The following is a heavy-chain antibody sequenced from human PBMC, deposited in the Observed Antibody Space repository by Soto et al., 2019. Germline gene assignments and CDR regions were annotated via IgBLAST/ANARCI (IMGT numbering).Heavy chain of an antibody. Sequence: QLQLQESGPGLVKPSETLSLTCTVSGGSISSSSYYWGWIRQPPGEGLEWIGNIYYSGSTYYNPSLKSRVTISVDTSKNQFSLNLSSVTAADTAVYYCARYPDIEDWSGYVDFWGQGSLVTVSS. J-gene: IGHJ4*02. CDR2: IYYSGST. V-gene: IGHV4-39*01. D-gene: IGHD3-3*01. CDR3: ARYPDIEDWSGYVDF. CDR1: GGSISSSSYY.